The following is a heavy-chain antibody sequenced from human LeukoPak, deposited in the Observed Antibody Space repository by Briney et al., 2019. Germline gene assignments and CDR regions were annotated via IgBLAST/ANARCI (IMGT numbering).Heavy chain of an antibody. Sequence: PGGSLRLSCVASGFSFSTYSMNWVRQAPGKGLEWLSYISSSSGTIYYADSVKGRFTISRDNARNSLYLQMNSLKTEDTAVYYCTTQYSSGPPGDWGQGTLVTVSS. J-gene: IGHJ4*02. V-gene: IGHV3-48*01. D-gene: IGHD6-19*01. CDR1: GFSFSTYS. CDR3: TTQYSSGPPGD. CDR2: ISSSSGTI.